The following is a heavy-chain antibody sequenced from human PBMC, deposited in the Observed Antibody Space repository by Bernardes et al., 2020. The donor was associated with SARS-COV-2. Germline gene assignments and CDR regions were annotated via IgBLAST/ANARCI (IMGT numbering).Heavy chain of an antibody. V-gene: IGHV1-2*02. D-gene: IGHD3-22*01. CDR3: AIPPTNYDRYAMDL. CDR1: GYTFTGYY. Sequence: ASVKVSCKASGYTFTGYYMHWVRQAPGQGLEWMGWINPNSGGTNYAQKFQGRVTMTSDTSISTAYMELRRLTSDDTAVYYCAIPPTNYDRYAMDLWGQGTTVTVSS. J-gene: IGHJ6*02. CDR2: INPNSGGT.